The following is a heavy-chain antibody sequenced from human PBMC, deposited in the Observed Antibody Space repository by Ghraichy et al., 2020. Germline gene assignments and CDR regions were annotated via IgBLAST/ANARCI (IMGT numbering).Heavy chain of an antibody. Sequence: GALRLSCAASGFAFSSSAMTWVRQAPGKGLEWISAISSSGSNTYYIDSVKGRFTVSRDNSKNTLYLQIYSLRAEDTAVYYCAKEDGPRKAGTMVIFDFDIWGQGTMVTVSS. J-gene: IGHJ3*02. D-gene: IGHD1-1*01. V-gene: IGHV3-23*01. CDR2: ISSSGSNT. CDR1: GFAFSSSA. CDR3: AKEDGPRKAGTMVIFDFDI.